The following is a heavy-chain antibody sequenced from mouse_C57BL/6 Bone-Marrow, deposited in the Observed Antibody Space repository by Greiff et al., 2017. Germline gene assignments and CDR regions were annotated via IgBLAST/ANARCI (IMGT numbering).Heavy chain of an antibody. Sequence: VKLQESGAELAKPGASVKLSCKASGYTFTSYWMHWVKQRPGQGLEWIGYINPSSGYTKYNEKFKDKATLTADTSSSTAYMQLSSLTYEDSAVYYCARRGGYPYAMDYWGQGTSVTVSS. J-gene: IGHJ4*01. CDR3: ARRGGYPYAMDY. V-gene: IGHV1-7*01. CDR2: INPSSGYT. D-gene: IGHD2-2*01. CDR1: GYTFTSYW.